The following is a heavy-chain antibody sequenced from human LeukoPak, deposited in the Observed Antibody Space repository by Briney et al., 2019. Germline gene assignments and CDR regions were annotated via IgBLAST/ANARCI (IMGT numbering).Heavy chain of an antibody. CDR3: ARWGPYSSGHYYYGMDV. Sequence: ASVKVSCKASGYTFTGYYMHWVRQAPGQGLEWMGWINPNSGGTNYAQKFQGRVTMTRDTSISTAYMELSRLRSDDTAVYYCARWGPYSSGHYYYGMDVWGQGTTVTVSS. J-gene: IGHJ6*02. D-gene: IGHD6-19*01. V-gene: IGHV1-2*02. CDR1: GYTFTGYY. CDR2: INPNSGGT.